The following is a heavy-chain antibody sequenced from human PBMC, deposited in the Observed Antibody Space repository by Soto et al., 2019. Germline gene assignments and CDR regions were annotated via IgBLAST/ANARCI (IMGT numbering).Heavy chain of an antibody. CDR3: AREPGAAAAVIYYYGMDV. V-gene: IGHV1-8*01. Sequence: ASVKVSCKASGYTFTSYDINWVRQATGQGLEWMGWMNPNSGNTGYAQKFQGRVTMTRNTSTSTAYMELSSLRSEDTAVYYCAREPGAAAAVIYYYGMDVWGQGTTVTVSS. D-gene: IGHD6-13*01. CDR2: MNPNSGNT. CDR1: GYTFTSYD. J-gene: IGHJ6*02.